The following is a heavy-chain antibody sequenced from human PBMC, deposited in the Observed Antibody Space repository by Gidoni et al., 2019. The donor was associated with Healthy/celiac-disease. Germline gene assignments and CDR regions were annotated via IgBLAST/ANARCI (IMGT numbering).Heavy chain of an antibody. Sequence: QVQLQQWGAGLLKPSETLSLTCAVYGGSFSGYYWSWIRQPPGKGLEWIGEINHSGSTNYNPSLKSRVTISVDTSKNQFSLKLSSGTAADTAVYYCARGRMYSSSWYYYWGQGTLVTVSS. V-gene: IGHV4-34*01. CDR1: GGSFSGYY. J-gene: IGHJ4*02. CDR2: INHSGST. CDR3: ARGRMYSSSWYYY. D-gene: IGHD6-13*01.